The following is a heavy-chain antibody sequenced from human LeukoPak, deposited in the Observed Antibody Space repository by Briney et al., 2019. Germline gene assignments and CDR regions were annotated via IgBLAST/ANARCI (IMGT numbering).Heavy chain of an antibody. Sequence: PSETLSLTCAVSGGSLSSYYWSWIRQPPGAGPEWIGYIYYTGSTNYNPSLKSRVTISVDTSKNQFSLKLSSVTAADTAVYYCARVSVRPDTGVDYWGQGTLVTVSS. CDR1: GGSLSSYY. D-gene: IGHD7-27*01. V-gene: IGHV4-59*08. CDR3: ARVSVRPDTGVDY. J-gene: IGHJ4*02. CDR2: IYYTGST.